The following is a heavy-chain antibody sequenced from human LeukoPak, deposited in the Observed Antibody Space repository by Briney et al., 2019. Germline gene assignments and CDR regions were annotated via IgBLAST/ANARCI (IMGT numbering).Heavy chain of an antibody. CDR2: ISGSGGST. Sequence: GGSLRLSCAASGFTFNNYAMSWVRQAPGKGLEWVSVISGSGGSTYYADSVKGRFTISRDNSKNTLYLQMNSLRAEDTAVYYCAKDVWFGESNYFDYWGQGTLVTVSS. J-gene: IGHJ4*02. V-gene: IGHV3-23*01. CDR3: AKDVWFGESNYFDY. CDR1: GFTFNNYA. D-gene: IGHD3-10*01.